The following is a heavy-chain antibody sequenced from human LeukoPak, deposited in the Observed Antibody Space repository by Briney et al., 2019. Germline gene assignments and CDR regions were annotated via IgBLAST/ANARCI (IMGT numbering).Heavy chain of an antibody. CDR3: AGDYNGRDSFDS. J-gene: IGHJ4*02. V-gene: IGHV4-31*03. Sequence: KASETLSLTCTVSGGSINRGGHYWTWIRQHPGMGLEWIGYIYYSGSTYYSPSLKSRMTMSIDTSKNQFSLKLSSVTATDTAVYYCAGDYNGRDSFDSWGQGILVTVSA. CDR1: GGSINRGGHY. CDR2: IYYSGST. D-gene: IGHD2-8*01.